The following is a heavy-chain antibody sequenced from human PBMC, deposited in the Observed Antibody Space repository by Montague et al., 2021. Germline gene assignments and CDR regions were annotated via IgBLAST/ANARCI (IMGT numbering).Heavy chain of an antibody. V-gene: IGHV4-4*02. Sequence: SETLSLTCTVSGDSISSKYFWSLVRQPLGKGLEWIGEIYHGTTSYSPSLKGRLTVSMDTSKNQFSLKLSSVTAADTAMYYCAVGSESAWELLHHWGQGIPVTVSS. J-gene: IGHJ5*02. D-gene: IGHD1-26*01. CDR3: AVGSESAWELLHH. CDR1: GDSISSKYF. CDR2: IYHGTT.